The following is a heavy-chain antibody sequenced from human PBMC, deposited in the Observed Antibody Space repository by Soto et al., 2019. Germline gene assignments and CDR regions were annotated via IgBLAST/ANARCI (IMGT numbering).Heavy chain of an antibody. Sequence: QVQLVQSGDEVKKPGASVKVSCKASGYIFVNYGIAWVRQDPGQGLEWMGWISPYTGNAHSATKIQGRLTMTTDTSTSTAYMDLGSLTSDDTAVYYCVMVDNYVTPTPQDVWGQGTTVTVSS. CDR2: ISPYTGNA. D-gene: IGHD3-16*01. CDR3: VMVDNYVTPTPQDV. V-gene: IGHV1-18*01. J-gene: IGHJ6*02. CDR1: GYIFVNYG.